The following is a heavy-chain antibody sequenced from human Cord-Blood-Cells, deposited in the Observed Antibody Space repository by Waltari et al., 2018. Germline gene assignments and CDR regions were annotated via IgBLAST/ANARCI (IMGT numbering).Heavy chain of an antibody. Sequence: QVQLQESGPGLVTPSGTLSLTCAVSGGSISSSNWWSWVRQPPGKGLEWIGEIYHSGSTNYNPSLKSRVTISVDKSKNQFSLKLSSVTAADTAVYYCARDRRIVATSYYYYYGMDVWGQGTTVTVSS. V-gene: IGHV4-4*02. CDR2: IYHSGST. CDR3: ARDRRIVATSYYYYYGMDV. J-gene: IGHJ6*02. CDR1: GGSISSSNW. D-gene: IGHD5-12*01.